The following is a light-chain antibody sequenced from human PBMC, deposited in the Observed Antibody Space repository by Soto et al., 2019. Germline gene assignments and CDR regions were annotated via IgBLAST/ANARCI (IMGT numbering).Light chain of an antibody. CDR1: QSVLYSSNNKNY. Sequence: DIVMTQSPDSLAVSLGERVTINCKSSQSVLYSSNNKNYLSWYQQKPGQPPKLLIYWASTRESGVPDRFSGSGSGTDFTLTISILQAEDVAGYYCQQYYSTPLTFGGGTKVEIK. V-gene: IGKV4-1*01. CDR3: QQYYSTPLT. CDR2: WAS. J-gene: IGKJ4*01.